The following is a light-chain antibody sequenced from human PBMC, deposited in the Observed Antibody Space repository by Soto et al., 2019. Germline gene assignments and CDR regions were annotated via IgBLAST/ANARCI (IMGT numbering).Light chain of an antibody. CDR3: QRYNYY. V-gene: IGKV1-5*03. Sequence: DMQMTQSPSTLSASVGDRVTITCWANQTINDWLAWYQQKPGKAPKLLIYGAYNLQTGVPSRFSGSGSGTEFTLTISSLQPDDFATYYCQRYNYYFGGGTKVDFK. CDR1: QTINDW. CDR2: GAY. J-gene: IGKJ4*01.